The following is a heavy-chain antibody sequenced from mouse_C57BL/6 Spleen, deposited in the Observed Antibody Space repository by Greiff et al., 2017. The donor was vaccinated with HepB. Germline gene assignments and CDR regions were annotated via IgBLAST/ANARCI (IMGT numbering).Heavy chain of an antibody. CDR1: GFSLTSYG. D-gene: IGHD1-1*01. Sequence: QVQLQQSGPGLVAPSQSLSITCTVSGFSLTSYGVDWVRQSPGKGLEWLGVIWGVGSTNYNSALKSRLSISKDNSKSQVFLKMNSLQTDDTAMYYGARGGDYGSSCDWYFDVWGTGTTVTVSS. J-gene: IGHJ1*03. CDR3: ARGGDYGSSCDWYFDV. CDR2: IWGVGST. V-gene: IGHV2-6*01.